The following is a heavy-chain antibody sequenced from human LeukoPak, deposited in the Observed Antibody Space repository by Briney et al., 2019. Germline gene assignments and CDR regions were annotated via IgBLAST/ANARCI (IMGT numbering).Heavy chain of an antibody. CDR3: ARTTLKYDSSGYYYVWSPFDY. CDR1: GYTFTSYG. J-gene: IGHJ4*02. Sequence: ASVKVSCKASGYTFTSYGISWVRQAPGQGLEGMGWISVYNGNTNYAQKLQGRVTMTTDIITSTAYMELRSLRSDDTAVYYCARTTLKYDSSGYYYVWSPFDYWGQGTLVTVSS. V-gene: IGHV1-18*01. CDR2: ISVYNGNT. D-gene: IGHD3-22*01.